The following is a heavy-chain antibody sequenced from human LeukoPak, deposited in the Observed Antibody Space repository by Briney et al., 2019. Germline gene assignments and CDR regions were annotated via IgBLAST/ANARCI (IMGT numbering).Heavy chain of an antibody. CDR3: AGGSSTFDY. Sequence: GGSLRLSCAASGFTFTTYKMNWVRQAPGKGLEWVSSISGSGTYMYYADSLKGRFTISRDNAKNSLYLQMNSLRAEDTAVYYCAGGSSTFDYWGQGTLVTVSS. J-gene: IGHJ4*02. V-gene: IGHV3-21*01. D-gene: IGHD6-13*01. CDR2: ISGSGTYM. CDR1: GFTFTTYK.